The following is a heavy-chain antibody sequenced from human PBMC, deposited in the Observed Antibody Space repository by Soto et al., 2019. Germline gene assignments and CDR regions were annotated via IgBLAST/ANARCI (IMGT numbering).Heavy chain of an antibody. D-gene: IGHD6-13*01. J-gene: IGHJ6*02. CDR2: INPSGGIT. V-gene: IGHV1-46*01. Sequence: QMQLVQSGAEVKRPGASVRVSCKSSGYTFTSFYIHWVRQAPGQGLEWMGIINPSGGITNFAQRCQGRVTMTRDMSTNNHYVELSSLKSDDTAVYYCASSPAFSSSWYGIPPDPSHGMDVWGQGTTVTVS. CDR3: ASSPAFSSSWYGIPPDPSHGMDV. CDR1: GYTFTSFY.